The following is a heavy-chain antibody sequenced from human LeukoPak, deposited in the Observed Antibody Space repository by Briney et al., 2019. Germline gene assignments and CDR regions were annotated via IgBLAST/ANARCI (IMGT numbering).Heavy chain of an antibody. D-gene: IGHD3-9*01. CDR1: GGTFISYA. Sequence: GASVKVSCKASGGTFISYAISWVRQAPGQGLEWMGGIIPIFGTANYAQKFQGRVTITADESTSTAYMELSSLRSEDTAVYYCARGFTYYDILTGYYTVAEYFQHWGQGTLVTVSS. CDR3: ARGFTYYDILTGYYTVAEYFQH. CDR2: IIPIFGTA. V-gene: IGHV1-69*13. J-gene: IGHJ1*01.